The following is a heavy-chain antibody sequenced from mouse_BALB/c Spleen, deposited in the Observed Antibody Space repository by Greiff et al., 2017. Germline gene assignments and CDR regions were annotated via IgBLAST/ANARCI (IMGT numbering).Heavy chain of an antibody. V-gene: IGHV1-7*01. Sequence: VQLQQSGAELAKPGASVKMSCKASGYTFTSYWMHWVKQRPGQGLEWIGYINPSTGYTEYNQKFKDKATLTADKSSSTAYMQLSSLTSEDSAVYYCARGGAARPSFAYWGQGTLVTVSA. CDR3: ARGGAARPSFAY. D-gene: IGHD3-1*01. CDR1: GYTFTSYW. CDR2: INPSTGYT. J-gene: IGHJ3*01.